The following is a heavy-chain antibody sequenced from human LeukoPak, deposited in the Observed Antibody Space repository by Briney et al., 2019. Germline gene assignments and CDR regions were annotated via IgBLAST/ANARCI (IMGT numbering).Heavy chain of an antibody. CDR3: ARGAGFDVFDI. CDR1: GFSLGNFW. Sequence: GRCLRLSCAAPGFSLGNFWMHWVREAPGRGLVWGSLIYSDGSNTSYADSVRGRFPISRDNAKHTLYLQMNSLRAEDTAVYYCARGAGFDVFDIWGQGTMVTVSS. V-gene: IGHV3-74*01. J-gene: IGHJ3*02. CDR2: IYSDGSNT.